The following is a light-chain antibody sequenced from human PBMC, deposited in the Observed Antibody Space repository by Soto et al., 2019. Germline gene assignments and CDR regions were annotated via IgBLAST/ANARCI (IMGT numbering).Light chain of an antibody. J-gene: IGKJ5*01. Sequence: EIVMTQSPATLSVSPGERATLSCRASQSVSSNLAWYQQKPGQAPRLLIYGPSHRATGTPARFSGSGSGTEFTLTISSLQSEDFAVYYCQQYNNWSITFGQGTRLEIK. CDR2: GPS. CDR1: QSVSSN. V-gene: IGKV3-15*01. CDR3: QQYNNWSIT.